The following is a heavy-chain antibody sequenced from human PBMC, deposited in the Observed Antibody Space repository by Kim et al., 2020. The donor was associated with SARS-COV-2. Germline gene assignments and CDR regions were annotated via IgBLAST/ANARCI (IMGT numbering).Heavy chain of an antibody. CDR2: ISWNSGSI. V-gene: IGHV3-9*01. Sequence: GGSLRLSCAASGFTFDDYAMHWVRQAPGKGLEWVSGISWNSGSIGYADSVKGRFTISRDNAKNSLYLQMNSLRAEDTALYYCAKDGEPYSSGCPDYWGQGTLVTVSS. D-gene: IGHD6-19*01. CDR3: AKDGEPYSSGCPDY. J-gene: IGHJ4*02. CDR1: GFTFDDYA.